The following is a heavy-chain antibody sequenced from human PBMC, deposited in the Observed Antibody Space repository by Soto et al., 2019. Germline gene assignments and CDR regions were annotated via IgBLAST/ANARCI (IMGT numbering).Heavy chain of an antibody. J-gene: IGHJ4*02. Sequence: QVQLQESGPGLVKPSQTLSLTCTVSGGSISSGGYYWSWIRQHPGKGLEWIGYIYYSGSTYYNPSRKSRVTISVDTSKNQFSLKLSDVTAADTAVYYCASGGSSSPDFESWGQGTLVTVSS. V-gene: IGHV4-31*03. CDR1: GGSISSGGYY. CDR3: ASGGSSSPDFES. CDR2: IYYSGST. D-gene: IGHD6-13*01.